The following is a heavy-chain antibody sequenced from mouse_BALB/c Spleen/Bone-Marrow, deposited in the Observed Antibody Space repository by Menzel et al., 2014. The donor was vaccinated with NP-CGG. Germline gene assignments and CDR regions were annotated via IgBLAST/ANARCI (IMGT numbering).Heavy chain of an antibody. J-gene: IGHJ4*01. Sequence: QVQPQQAAAELVKPGAPVELSCKASGDTFTTSWLNSVNQRPGPGLGWIGRIDPSDSETPYNQKFKDKATRTVDKSSSTAYIQLSGLTSEDSAVYYCARALGDGYYYAMDYWGQGTSVTVSS. CDR2: IDPSDSET. CDR3: ARALGDGYYYAMDY. D-gene: IGHD2-3*01. V-gene: IGHV1-69*02. CDR1: GDTFTTSW.